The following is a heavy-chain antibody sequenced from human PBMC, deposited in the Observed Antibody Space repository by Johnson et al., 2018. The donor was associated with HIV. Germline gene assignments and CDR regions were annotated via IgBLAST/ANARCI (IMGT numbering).Heavy chain of an antibody. D-gene: IGHD5-24*01. CDR3: TTGRGQRWLQLGAFDI. V-gene: IGHV3-33*01. Sequence: VQVVESGGGVVRPGGSLRLSCAASGFSLSTYDLHWVRQAPGRGLEWVALIWYGGSNKYNADSVTGRFTISRDNSKNTLYLQMNSLKTEDTAVYYCTTGRGQRWLQLGAFDIWGQGTMVTVSS. CDR2: IWYGGSNK. CDR1: GFSLSTYD. J-gene: IGHJ3*02.